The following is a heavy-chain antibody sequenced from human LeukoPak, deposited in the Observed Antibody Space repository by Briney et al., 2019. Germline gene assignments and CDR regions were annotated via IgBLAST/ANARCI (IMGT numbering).Heavy chain of an antibody. CDR2: IYYSGST. D-gene: IGHD6-13*01. CDR3: ARDQGGTGQLDY. J-gene: IGHJ4*02. CDR1: GGSISSGGYY. V-gene: IGHV4-31*03. Sequence: SETLSLTCTVSGGSISSGGYYWSWIRQHPGKGLEWIGYIYYSGSTYYNPSLKSRVTISVDTSKNQFSLKLSSVTAADTAVYYCARDQGGTGQLDYWGQGTLVTVSS.